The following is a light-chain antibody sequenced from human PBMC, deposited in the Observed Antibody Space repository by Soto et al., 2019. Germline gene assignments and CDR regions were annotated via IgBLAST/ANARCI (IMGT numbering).Light chain of an antibody. V-gene: IGKV3-15*01. Sequence: EIVLTQSPATLSVSQGEGATLSCRASQSVGSLLAWYQQKPGQAPRLLIYRASTRAAGLPDRFSGSGSETDFTLTISSLQSEDFAVYYCQQYNNWPPITFGQGTRLEIK. CDR3: QQYNNWPPIT. CDR1: QSVGSL. J-gene: IGKJ5*01. CDR2: RAS.